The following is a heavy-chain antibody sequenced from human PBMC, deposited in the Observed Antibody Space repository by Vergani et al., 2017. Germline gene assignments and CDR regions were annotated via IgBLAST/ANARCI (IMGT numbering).Heavy chain of an antibody. V-gene: IGHV1-69*02. J-gene: IGHJ2*01. CDR3: VKDNDYDADGPFDL. Sequence: QVQLVQSGAEVKKPGSSVKVSCKASGGTFSSSTISWVRQAPGQGLEWMGRIIPILGIANYAQKFQGRVTITADKSTSTAYMELSSLRSEDTALYFCVKDNDYDADGPFDLWGRGTLVTVSS. CDR2: IIPILGIA. D-gene: IGHD3-16*01. CDR1: GGTFSSST.